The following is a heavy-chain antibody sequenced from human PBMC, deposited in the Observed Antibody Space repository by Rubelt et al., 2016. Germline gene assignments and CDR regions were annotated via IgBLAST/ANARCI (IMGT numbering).Heavy chain of an antibody. CDR3: SASAPTLFPLVSCENSPSDTSSVAVGCLAQNF. V-gene: IGHV4-59*08. J-gene: IGHJ2*01. CDR2: IYSSGST. Sequence: QVHLQESGPGLVKPSETLSLTCVVSGGSISSYYWSWIRQPPGKGLEWIGDIYSSGSTNYNPSLKSRVTISADTSKNQFSLKLSSVTAADTAVYYWSASAPTLFPLVSCENSPSDTSSVAVGCLAQNF. CDR1: GGSISSYY. D-gene: IGHD6-25*01.